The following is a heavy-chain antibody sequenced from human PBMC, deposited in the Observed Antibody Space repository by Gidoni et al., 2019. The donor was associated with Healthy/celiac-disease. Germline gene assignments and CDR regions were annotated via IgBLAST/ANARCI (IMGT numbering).Heavy chain of an antibody. CDR1: GFPFGDHA. J-gene: IGHJ4*02. CDR2: IRSKAYGGTT. CDR3: TREFIRSPKRYFDWSPPDWNFDY. V-gene: IGHV3-49*03. D-gene: IGHD3-9*01. Sequence: EVQLVESGGGLVQPGRSLRLSCTASGFPFGDHALSLFRQAPGKGLEWVGFIRSKAYGGTTEYAASVKGRFTISRDDSKSIAYLQMNSLKTEDTAVYYCTREFIRSPKRYFDWSPPDWNFDYWGQGTLVTVSS.